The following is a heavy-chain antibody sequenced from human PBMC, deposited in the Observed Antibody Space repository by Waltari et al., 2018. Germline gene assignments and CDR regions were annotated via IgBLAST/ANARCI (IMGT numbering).Heavy chain of an antibody. J-gene: IGHJ4*02. Sequence: QLVQSGSEAKKPGASVKISCKASGYSFTSYYIHWIRQAPGQGLEWMGKINPGGGGPGYAQKFRGRVNMTIDTSTTTVYMEISGLRSEDSAIYYCARVPPGPYYFDSWGQGTLVTVSS. CDR2: INPGGGGP. CDR1: GYSFTSYY. V-gene: IGHV1-46*01. CDR3: ARVPPGPYYFDS. D-gene: IGHD3-16*01.